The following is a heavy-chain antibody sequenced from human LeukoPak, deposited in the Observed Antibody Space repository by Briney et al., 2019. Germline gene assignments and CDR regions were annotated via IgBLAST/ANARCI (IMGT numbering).Heavy chain of an antibody. D-gene: IGHD6-19*01. V-gene: IGHV3-21*01. CDR3: ARGPTLIGVTGTWPLDS. J-gene: IGHJ4*02. CDR1: GFTVSTNY. CDR2: ISTGSSYK. Sequence: GGSLRLSCAASGFTVSTNYMSWVRQAPEKGLEWVSSISTGSSYKYYGGSVKGRFTISRDNAKNSLYLQMNSLRAEDTAVYYCARGPTLIGVTGTWPLDSWGQGTLVIVSS.